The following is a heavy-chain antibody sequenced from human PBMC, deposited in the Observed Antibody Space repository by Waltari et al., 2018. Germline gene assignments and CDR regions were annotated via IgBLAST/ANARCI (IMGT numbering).Heavy chain of an antibody. D-gene: IGHD3-3*01. J-gene: IGHJ2*01. CDR3: ARDPSGYRTNWYFDL. V-gene: IGHV1-18*01. Sequence: QVQLVQPGAEAKRPGASVKVSCKASGYSFTSYAITWVATGPWTGLEWMGWISAYNGKTVYPQKFQGRVTMTTDTSTSTAYMEVRSLRSDDTAVYYCARDPSGYRTNWYFDLWGRGTLVTVSS. CDR2: ISAYNGKT. CDR1: GYSFTSYA.